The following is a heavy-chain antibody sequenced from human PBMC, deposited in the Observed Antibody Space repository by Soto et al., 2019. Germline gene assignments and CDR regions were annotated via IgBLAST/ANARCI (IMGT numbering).Heavy chain of an antibody. CDR1: GFTFTSSA. CDR2: IVVGSGNT. V-gene: IGHV1-58*01. J-gene: IGHJ6*02. D-gene: IGHD3-16*01. Sequence: QMQLVQSGPEVKKPGTSVKVSCKASGFTFTSSAVQWVRQARGQRLEWIGWIVVGSGNTNYAQKFQERVTITRDMSTSTAYMELSSLRSEDTAVYYCALGDLSVFGYYYYGMDVWGQGTTVTVSS. CDR3: ALGDLSVFGYYYYGMDV.